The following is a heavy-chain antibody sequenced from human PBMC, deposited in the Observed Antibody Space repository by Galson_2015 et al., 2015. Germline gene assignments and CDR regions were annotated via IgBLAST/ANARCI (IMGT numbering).Heavy chain of an antibody. V-gene: IGHV3-30-3*01. CDR1: GFTFSTYA. D-gene: IGHD2-2*01. CDR3: ARDDCSSHSCSSYYALDV. CDR2: ISYDGSNK. Sequence: SLRLSCAASGFTFSTYAMYWVRQAPGKGLEWVAVISYDGSNKYYADSVKGRFTISRDNSKNTLYLQMNSLRDEDTAVYYCARDDCSSHSCSSYYALDVWGQGTTVTVSS. J-gene: IGHJ6*02.